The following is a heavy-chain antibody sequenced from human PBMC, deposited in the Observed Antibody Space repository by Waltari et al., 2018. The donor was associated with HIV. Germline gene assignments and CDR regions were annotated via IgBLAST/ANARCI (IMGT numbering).Heavy chain of an antibody. J-gene: IGHJ4*02. Sequence: QLQLQESGPGLVKPSETLSLTCTVSGGSISSSSYYWGWLRQPPGKGLEWIGSIYYSGSTYYNPSLKSRVTISVDTSKNQFSLKLSSVTAADTAVYYCARDPRITIFGVVTPGNYFDYWGQGTLVTVSS. V-gene: IGHV4-39*07. CDR3: ARDPRITIFGVVTPGNYFDY. D-gene: IGHD3-3*01. CDR2: IYYSGST. CDR1: GGSISSSSYY.